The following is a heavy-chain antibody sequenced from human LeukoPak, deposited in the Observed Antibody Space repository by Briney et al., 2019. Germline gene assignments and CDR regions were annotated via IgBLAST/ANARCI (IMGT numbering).Heavy chain of an antibody. CDR1: GFTFSSYG. CDR2: ISYDGSNK. D-gene: IGHD3-22*01. CDR3: AKEDVVVITIRYFQH. J-gene: IGHJ1*01. V-gene: IGHV3-30*18. Sequence: PGRSLRVSCAASGFTFSSYGMHWVRQAPGKGLEWVAVISYDGSNKYYADSVKGRFTISRDNSKSTLYLQMNSLRTEDTAIYYCAKEDVVVITIRYFQHWGQGTLVTVSS.